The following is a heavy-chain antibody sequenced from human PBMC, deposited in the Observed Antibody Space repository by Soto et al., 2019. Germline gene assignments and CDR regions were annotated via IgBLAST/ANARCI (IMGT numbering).Heavy chain of an antibody. D-gene: IGHD3-3*01. CDR2: ISAYNGNT. CDR3: ARDPTIFGVVTRNWFDP. Sequence: QVPLVQSGAQVKKPGASVKVSCKASGYTFTSYGIPWVRQAPGQGLEWMGWISAYNGNTNYEQKLQGRVTMTTDTSTSTAYMELRSLRSDDTAVYYCARDPTIFGVVTRNWFDPWGQGTLVTVSS. CDR1: GYTFTSYG. J-gene: IGHJ5*02. V-gene: IGHV1-18*01.